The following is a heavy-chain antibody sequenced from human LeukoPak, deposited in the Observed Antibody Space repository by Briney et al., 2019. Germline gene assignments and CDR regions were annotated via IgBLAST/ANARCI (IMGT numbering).Heavy chain of an antibody. CDR2: IDPSDSYT. Sequence: GESLRISCKGSGYSFRNYWITWVRQKPGRGLEWLGKIDPSDSYTDYSPSFQGDVTISVDKSISTVYLQWSSLKASDTAMYYCARRYSGMGVWGQGTTVTVSS. J-gene: IGHJ6*02. CDR3: ARRYSGMGV. V-gene: IGHV5-10-1*01. CDR1: GYSFRNYW.